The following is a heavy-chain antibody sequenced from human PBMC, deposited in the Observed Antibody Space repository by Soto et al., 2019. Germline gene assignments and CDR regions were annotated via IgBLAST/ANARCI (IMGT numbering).Heavy chain of an antibody. CDR2: IKQDGSEK. J-gene: IGHJ6*03. CDR3: ARVPSTRDIWSYGVGGKYYYSDMGV. CDR1: GFSFSHYC. Sequence: EVQLVESGGGLVQPGWCLRLSCAASGFSFSHYCMSWVRQAPGKGLEWVANIKQDGSEKSDVDSVTGRFTISRDNAKNAMYLHMEGLRDEDTSVYACARVPSTRDIWSYGVGGKYYYSDMGVWGKGTTVTVSS. V-gene: IGHV3-7*04. D-gene: IGHD1-7*01.